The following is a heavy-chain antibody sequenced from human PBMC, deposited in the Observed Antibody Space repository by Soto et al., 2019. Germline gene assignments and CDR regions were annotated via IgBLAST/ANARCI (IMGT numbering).Heavy chain of an antibody. J-gene: IGHJ6*02. D-gene: IGHD6-19*01. CDR1: GFTFNSYG. V-gene: IGHV3-33*01. Sequence: PGGSLRLSCTASGFTFNSYGFNWVRQAPGKGLEWVAVIWYDGNTKYYADSVKGRFTISRDNLRSTVYLQMNSLTAEDTAVYYCARPLVAPVAGPYYYGMDVWGQGTTVPVSS. CDR2: IWYDGNTK. CDR3: ARPLVAPVAGPYYYGMDV.